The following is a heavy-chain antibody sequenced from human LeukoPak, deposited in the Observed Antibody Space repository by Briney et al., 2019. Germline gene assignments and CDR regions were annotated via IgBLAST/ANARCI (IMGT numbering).Heavy chain of an antibody. J-gene: IGHJ3*02. CDR3: ARNNRPHVDAFDI. CDR2: INPNSGGT. D-gene: IGHD2/OR15-2a*01. Sequence: GASVKVSCKASGGTFSSYAISWVRQAPGQGLEWMGWINPNSGGTNYAQKFQGRVIMTRDTSISTAYMELSRLTSDDTAVYYCARNNRPHVDAFDIWGQGTMVAVSS. CDR1: GGTFSSYA. V-gene: IGHV1-2*02.